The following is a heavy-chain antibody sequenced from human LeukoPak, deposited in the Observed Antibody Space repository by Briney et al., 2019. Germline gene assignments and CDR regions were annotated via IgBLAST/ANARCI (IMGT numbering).Heavy chain of an antibody. D-gene: IGHD6-19*01. V-gene: IGHV3-11*01. CDR2: ISSSGSTI. Sequence: GALRLSCAASGFTFSDYYMSWIRQAPGKGLEWVSYISSSGSTIYYADSVKGRFTISRDNAKNSLYLQMNSLRAEDTAVYYCARWSIAVAGTVDYWGQGTLVTVSS. CDR1: GFTFSDYY. CDR3: ARWSIAVAGTVDY. J-gene: IGHJ4*02.